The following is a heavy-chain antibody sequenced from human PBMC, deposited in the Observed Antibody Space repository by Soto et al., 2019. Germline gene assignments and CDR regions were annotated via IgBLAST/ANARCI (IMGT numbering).Heavy chain of an antibody. CDR3: ARGLGIATGHDY. J-gene: IGHJ4*02. CDR1: GYTFSDYG. CDR2: ISGYNGNT. V-gene: IGHV1-18*01. Sequence: QVQLVQSGAEVKKPGASVKIFCKASGYTFSDYGIGWVRQAPGQGLEWMGWISGYNGNTNYAQRIQGRVTMTRDTSTSTAHMELRSLRSDDTAVYYCARGLGIATGHDYWGQGTLVTVSS. D-gene: IGHD6-13*01.